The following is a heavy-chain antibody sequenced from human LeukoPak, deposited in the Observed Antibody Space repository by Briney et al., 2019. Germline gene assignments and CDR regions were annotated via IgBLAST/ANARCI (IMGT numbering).Heavy chain of an antibody. V-gene: IGHV1-2*04. J-gene: IGHJ6*02. CDR1: GYTFTGYY. CDR2: INPNSGGT. D-gene: IGHD5-18*01. CDR3: ATSPTAMVSPMDV. Sequence: ASVKVSCKASGYTFTGYYMHWVRQAPGQGLEWMGWINPNSGGTNYAQKFQDWVTMTRDTSISTAYMELSRLRSDDTAVYYCATSPTAMVSPMDVWGQGTTVTVSS.